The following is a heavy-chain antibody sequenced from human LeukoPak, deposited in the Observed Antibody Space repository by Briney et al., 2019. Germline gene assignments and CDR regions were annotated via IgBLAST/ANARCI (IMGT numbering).Heavy chain of an antibody. V-gene: IGHV1-69-2*01. J-gene: IGHJ4*02. CDR1: GYTFTDYY. Sequence: GATVKISCKASGYTFTDYYMHWVQQGPGKGLEWMGRVDPEDGETIYAEKFQGRVTITADTSTDTAYMELSSLRSEDTAVYYCATDPRSGSSGYWGQGTLVTVSS. D-gene: IGHD3-10*01. CDR2: VDPEDGET. CDR3: ATDPRSGSSGY.